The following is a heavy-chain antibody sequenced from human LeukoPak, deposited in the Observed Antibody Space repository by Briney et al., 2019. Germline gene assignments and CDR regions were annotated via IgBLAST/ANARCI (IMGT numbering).Heavy chain of an antibody. CDR3: ARASGYCSSTSGHDAFDI. CDR2: IIPIFGIA. D-gene: IGHD2-2*03. Sequence: SVKVSCKASGGTFSSYAISWVRQAPGQGLEWMGRIIPIFGIANYAQKFQGRVTITADKSTSTAYMELSSLRSEDTAVYYCARASGYCSSTSGHDAFDIWGQGTMVTVSS. V-gene: IGHV1-69*10. CDR1: GGTFSSYA. J-gene: IGHJ3*02.